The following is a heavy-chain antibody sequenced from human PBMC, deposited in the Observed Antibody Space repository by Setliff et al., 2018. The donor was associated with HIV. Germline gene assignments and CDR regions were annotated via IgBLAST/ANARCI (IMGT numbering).Heavy chain of an antibody. D-gene: IGHD4-17*01. CDR2: ISPNGDIT. Sequence: PGGSLRLSCAVSGFTFNNYGVHWVRQAPGKGLEWISAISPNGDITYYAASVQGRFTISRDNSKNTVYLQMSSLIAEDTALYYCANYGDYWGQGTLVTVSS. CDR1: GFTFNNYG. J-gene: IGHJ4*02. V-gene: IGHV3-23*01. CDR3: ANYGDY.